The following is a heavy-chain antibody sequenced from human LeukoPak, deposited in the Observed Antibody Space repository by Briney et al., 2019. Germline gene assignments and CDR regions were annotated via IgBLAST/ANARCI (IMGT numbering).Heavy chain of an antibody. J-gene: IGHJ6*02. V-gene: IGHV3-9*01. Sequence: PGRSLRLSCAASGFTFEDYAMHWVRQAPGKGLEWVSGISWNSGSIGYADSVKGRFTISRDNAKNSLYLQMNSLRAEDTALYYCAKDSGGGSSDSYYYYGMDVWGQGTTVTVSS. D-gene: IGHD6-6*01. CDR1: GFTFEDYA. CDR3: AKDSGGGSSDSYYYYGMDV. CDR2: ISWNSGSI.